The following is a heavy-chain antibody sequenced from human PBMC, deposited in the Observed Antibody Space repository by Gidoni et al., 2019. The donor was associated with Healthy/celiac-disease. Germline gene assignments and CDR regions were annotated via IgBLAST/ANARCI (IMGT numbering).Heavy chain of an antibody. CDR2: ISYDGSNK. Sequence: QVQLVESGGGVVQPGRSLRLSCAASGFTFSSYAMHWVRQAPGKGLEWVAVISYDGSNKYYADSVKGRFTISRDNSKNTLYLQMNSLRAEDTAVYYCARDRVAAAGYLLFQHWGQGTLVTVSS. D-gene: IGHD6-13*01. CDR1: GFTFSSYA. V-gene: IGHV3-30-3*01. J-gene: IGHJ1*01. CDR3: ARDRVAAAGYLLFQH.